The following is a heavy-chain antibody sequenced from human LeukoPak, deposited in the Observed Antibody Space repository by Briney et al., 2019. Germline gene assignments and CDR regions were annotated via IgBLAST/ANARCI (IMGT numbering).Heavy chain of an antibody. CDR3: AKGTGGWGEFAP. J-gene: IGHJ5*02. CDR2: VSGSGGST. Sequence: GGSLRLSCAASGFTFNNYAMNWVRQAPGKGLEWVSVVSGSGGSTYYADSVKGRFTISRDNSKKTLYLEMNSLRAEDTAVYLCAKGTGGWGEFAPWGQGTLVIVSS. D-gene: IGHD6-19*01. CDR1: GFTFNNYA. V-gene: IGHV3-23*01.